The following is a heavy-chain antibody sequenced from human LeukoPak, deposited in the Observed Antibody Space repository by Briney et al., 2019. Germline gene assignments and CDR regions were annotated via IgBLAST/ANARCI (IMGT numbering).Heavy chain of an antibody. J-gene: IGHJ4*02. Sequence: SVKVSCKXSGGTFSKYSINWVRQAPRQGLEWRGGIIPIFGTANYVQKFQGRVTITADESTRTAYMELSRLRSEDTAVYYCARASSDDTAMATPFAYWGQGTLVTVSS. CDR3: ARASSDDTAMATPFAY. CDR1: GGTFSKYS. D-gene: IGHD5-18*01. CDR2: IIPIFGTA. V-gene: IGHV1-69*13.